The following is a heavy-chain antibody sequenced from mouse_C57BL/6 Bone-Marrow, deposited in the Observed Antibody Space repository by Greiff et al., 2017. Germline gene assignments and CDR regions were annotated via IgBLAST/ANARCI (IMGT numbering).Heavy chain of an antibody. Sequence: QVQLQQPGAELVMPGASVKLSCKASGYTFTSYWMHWVKQRPGQGLEWIGEIDPSDSYTNYNQKFKGKSTLTVDKSSSTAYMQLSSLTSEDSAVYYCARWVVITTEVTLDYFDYWGQGTTLTVSS. J-gene: IGHJ2*01. D-gene: IGHD1-1*01. CDR2: IDPSDSYT. CDR3: ARWVVITTEVTLDYFDY. CDR1: GYTFTSYW. V-gene: IGHV1-69*01.